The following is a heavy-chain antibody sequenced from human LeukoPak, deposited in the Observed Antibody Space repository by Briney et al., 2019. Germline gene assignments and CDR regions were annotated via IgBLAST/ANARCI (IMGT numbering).Heavy chain of an antibody. D-gene: IGHD2-2*01. J-gene: IGHJ4*02. CDR2: ISAYNGNT. Sequence: ASVKVSCKASGGTFSSYAISWVRQAPGQGLEWMGWISAYNGNTNYAQKLQGRVTMTTDTSTSTAYMELRSLRSDDTAVYYCARWGPVDYCSSTSCYLCDYWGQGTLVTVSS. CDR1: GGTFSSYA. V-gene: IGHV1-18*01. CDR3: ARWGPVDYCSSTSCYLCDY.